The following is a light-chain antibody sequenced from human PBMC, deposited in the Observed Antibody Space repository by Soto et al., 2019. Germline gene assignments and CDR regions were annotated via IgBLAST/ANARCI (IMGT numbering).Light chain of an antibody. CDR3: CSYAGSYTLV. CDR1: SSDVGAYNY. Sequence: QSALTQPRSVSGSPGQSVTISCTGTSSDVGAYNYVSWYQQHPGKVPTLMIYDVSRRPSGVPDRFSGSKSGNTASLTIAGLQADDEADYYCCSYAGSYTLVFGGGTKLTVL. V-gene: IGLV2-11*01. J-gene: IGLJ3*02. CDR2: DVS.